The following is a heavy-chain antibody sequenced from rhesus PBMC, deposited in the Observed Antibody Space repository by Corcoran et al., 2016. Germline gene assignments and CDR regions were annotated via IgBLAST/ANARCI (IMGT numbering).Heavy chain of an antibody. D-gene: IGHD3-16*01. CDR3: ARLLGYSGSSAFDF. V-gene: IGHV4-93*02. Sequence: QVQLQESGPAVVKPSETLSLTCAVSGGSISSSNWWSWIRQSPGKGLEWIGGIYGSGGSTEYNPSLKSRVTISIDTSKNQFSLKLSSVTAADTAVYYCARLLGYSGSSAFDFWGQGLRVTVSS. CDR2: IYGSGGST. CDR1: GGSISSSNW. J-gene: IGHJ3*01.